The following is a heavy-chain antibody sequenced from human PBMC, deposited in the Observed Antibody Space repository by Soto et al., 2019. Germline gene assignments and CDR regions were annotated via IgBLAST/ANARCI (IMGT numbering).Heavy chain of an antibody. V-gene: IGHV4-39*01. CDR3: ARWDSSSSHNWFDP. D-gene: IGHD6-6*01. CDR1: GGSISSSSYY. J-gene: IGHJ5*02. Sequence: KTSETLSLTCTVSGGSISSSSYYWGWIRQPPGKGLEWIGSIYYSGSTYYNPSLKSRVTISVDTSKNQFSLKLSSVTAADTAVYYCARWDSSSSHNWFDPWGQGTLVTV. CDR2: IYYSGST.